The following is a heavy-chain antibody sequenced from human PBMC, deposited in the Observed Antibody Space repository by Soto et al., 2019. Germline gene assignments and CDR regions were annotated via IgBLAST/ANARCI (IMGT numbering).Heavy chain of an antibody. CDR1: GGSISSNSYY. CDR3: ASHPQTYYDILTGYYAASYFQH. CDR2: IDYSGST. D-gene: IGHD3-9*01. Sequence: SETLSLTCTVSGGSISSNSYYWGWIRQPPGKGLEWIGSIDYSGSTYYNPSLKSRVTISVDTSKNQFSMKLSSVTTADTAVYYCASHPQTYYDILTGYYAASYFQHWGQGTLVTVS. V-gene: IGHV4-39*01. J-gene: IGHJ1*01.